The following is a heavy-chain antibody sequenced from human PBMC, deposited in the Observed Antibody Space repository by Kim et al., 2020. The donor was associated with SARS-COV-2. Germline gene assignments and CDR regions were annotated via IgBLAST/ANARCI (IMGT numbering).Heavy chain of an antibody. J-gene: IGHJ4*02. D-gene: IGHD3-10*01. CDR3: ARARNIQGWFGELGLPFDY. CDR1: GGSISSYY. Sequence: SETLSLTCTVSGGSISSYYWSWIRQPPGKGLEWIGYIYYSGSTNYNPSLKSRVTISVDTSKNQFSLKLSSVTAADTAVYYCARARNIQGWFGELGLPFDYWGQGTLVTVSS. V-gene: IGHV4-59*01. CDR2: IYYSGST.